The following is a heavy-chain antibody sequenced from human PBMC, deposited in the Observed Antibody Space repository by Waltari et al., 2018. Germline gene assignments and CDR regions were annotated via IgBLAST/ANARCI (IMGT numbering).Heavy chain of an antibody. CDR3: SRARDEDTAMVFFDH. CDR2: IYPAGST. CDR1: GFTVSTTH. J-gene: IGHJ4*02. Sequence: DVQLVESGGGLVHPGGSLRLSCAASGFTVSTTHMSWVRQAPGKGRGWVSSIYPAGSTYNADSVVGRFTISRDVSQNTLHLQMNNLRPEDTAVYYCSRARDEDTAMVFFDHWGQGTLVSVSS. D-gene: IGHD5-18*01. V-gene: IGHV3-66*02.